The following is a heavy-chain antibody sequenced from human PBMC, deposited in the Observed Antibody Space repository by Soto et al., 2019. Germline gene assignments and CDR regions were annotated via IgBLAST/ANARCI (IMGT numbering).Heavy chain of an antibody. CDR2: IYWDDAK. CDR3: AHIGAMTRRHYFDH. J-gene: IGHJ4*02. CDR1: GFSLSTSGVG. D-gene: IGHD3-16*01. Sequence: QITLKESGPTLVKPTQTLTLTCTFSGFSLSTSGVGVGWIRQPPGKALEWLALIYWDDAKRYSPSLKSRLTITKVTSKNQVVLTITNMDPVDTATYYCAHIGAMTRRHYFDHWGQGTLVTVSP. V-gene: IGHV2-5*02.